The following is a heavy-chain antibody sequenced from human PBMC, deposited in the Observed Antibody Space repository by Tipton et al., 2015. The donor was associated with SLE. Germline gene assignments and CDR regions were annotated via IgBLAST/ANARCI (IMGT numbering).Heavy chain of an antibody. CDR2: IYYSGTT. D-gene: IGHD6-13*01. CDR3: ARVAAAGTVDY. Sequence: TLSLPCTVPGGSISSSSYYWGWIRQPPGKGLEWIGSIYYSGTTYTNPSPKYRVTISVDPSKTQFSLELSSVTAADTAVYYCARVAAAGTVDYWGQGTLVTVAS. J-gene: IGHJ4*02. V-gene: IGHV4-39*01. CDR1: GGSISSSSYY.